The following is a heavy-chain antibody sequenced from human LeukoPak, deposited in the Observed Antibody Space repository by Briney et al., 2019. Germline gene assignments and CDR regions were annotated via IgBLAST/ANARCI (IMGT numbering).Heavy chain of an antibody. Sequence: GGPLRLSCAASGFTFSIYEMNGPRQAPGKGLEWVAYIRSSGNTIYYAHSVKGRFTISRDNAKNSLNLQMNTLRAEDTAVYYCSRGGGYYGSGCLHYYHYGMDVWGQGTTVTVSS. CDR3: SRGGGYYGSGCLHYYHYGMDV. J-gene: IGHJ6*02. CDR1: GFTFSIYE. D-gene: IGHD3-10*01. CDR2: IRSSGNTI. V-gene: IGHV3-48*03.